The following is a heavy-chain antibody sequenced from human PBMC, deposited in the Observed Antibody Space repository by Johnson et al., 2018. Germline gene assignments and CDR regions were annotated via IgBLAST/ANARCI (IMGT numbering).Heavy chain of an antibody. Sequence: EVQLVESGGGLVQPGGSLRLSCAASGFTFSNYAMHWVRQAPGKGLEYVSAISTIGGSTYYASSVKGRFTTPRDNSKNTMYLQMGSMRAEDMAVYYCARGGYSSSFSYYYYYMDVWGKGTTVTVSS. D-gene: IGHD6-6*01. CDR2: ISTIGGST. CDR3: ARGGYSSSFSYYYYYMDV. V-gene: IGHV3-64*01. J-gene: IGHJ6*03. CDR1: GFTFSNYA.